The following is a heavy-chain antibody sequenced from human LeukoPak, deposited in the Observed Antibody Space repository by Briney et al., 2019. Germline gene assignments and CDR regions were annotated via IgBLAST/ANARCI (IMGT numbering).Heavy chain of an antibody. D-gene: IGHD6-19*01. Sequence: SETLSLTCTVSGGSISSSSYYWGWIRQPPGKGLEWIGTISYSGSTYYNPSLKSRVIISVDTSKNQFSLKVSSVPAADTAVYYCARLSRVAGRLNGIDPWGQGILVTVSP. V-gene: IGHV4-39*01. CDR2: ISYSGST. J-gene: IGHJ5*02. CDR1: GGSISSSSYY. CDR3: ARLSRVAGRLNGIDP.